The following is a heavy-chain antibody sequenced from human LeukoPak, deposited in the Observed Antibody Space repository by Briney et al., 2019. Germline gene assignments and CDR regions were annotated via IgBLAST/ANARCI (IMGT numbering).Heavy chain of an antibody. Sequence: SETLSLTCTVSGGSINSYYWSYIRQPAGKGLDWIGRIYTGGNTNYNPSLKSRVTMSVDTSKNQFSLKLSSVTAADTAVYYCAREAGGGCDYFDYWGQGTLVTVSS. CDR2: IYTGGNT. V-gene: IGHV4-4*07. CDR1: GGSINSYY. J-gene: IGHJ4*02. CDR3: AREAGGGCDYFDY. D-gene: IGHD3-10*01.